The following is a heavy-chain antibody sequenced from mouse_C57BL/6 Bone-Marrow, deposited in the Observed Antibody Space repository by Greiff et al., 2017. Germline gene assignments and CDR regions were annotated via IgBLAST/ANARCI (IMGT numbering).Heavy chain of an antibody. CDR3: AREIYYDGSTYFDD. D-gene: IGHD1-1*01. CDR1: GYTFTSYW. CDR2: IHPTSGST. Sequence: VQLQQSGAELVKPGASVKLSCKASGYTFTSYWMHWVKQRPGQGLEWIGMIHPTSGSTNYNEKFKSKATLTVAKSSSTAYMQLSSLTSEDTAVYDCAREIYYDGSTYFDDWGQGTTLTVSS. V-gene: IGHV1-64*01. J-gene: IGHJ2*01.